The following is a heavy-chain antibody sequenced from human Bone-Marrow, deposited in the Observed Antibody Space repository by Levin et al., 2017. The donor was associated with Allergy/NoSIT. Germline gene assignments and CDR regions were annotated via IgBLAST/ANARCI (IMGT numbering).Heavy chain of an antibody. J-gene: IGHJ4*02. CDR3: ACRTDGYEVY. Sequence: GESLKISCAASGFTFSSYSMTWVRQAPGKGPEWVSSISYSSSFIYYADSVKGRFTISIDNSHNSIYLQMNSLRAEDTAVYYCACRTDGYEVYWGQGILVTVSS. CDR2: ISYSSSFI. CDR1: GFTFSSYS. D-gene: IGHD5-18*01. V-gene: IGHV3-21*01.